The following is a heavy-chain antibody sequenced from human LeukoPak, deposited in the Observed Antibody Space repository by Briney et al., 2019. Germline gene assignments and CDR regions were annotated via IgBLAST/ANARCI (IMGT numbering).Heavy chain of an antibody. CDR3: ASFGAEDAFDI. J-gene: IGHJ3*02. Sequence: GGSLRLSCAASGFTVSSNYMSWVRQAPGKGLEWVSYISSSSSTIYYADSMKGRFTISRDNAKNSLYLQMNSLRAEDTAVYYCASFGAEDAFDIWGQGTMVTVSS. V-gene: IGHV3-48*01. CDR2: ISSSSSTI. CDR1: GFTVSSNY. D-gene: IGHD3-16*01.